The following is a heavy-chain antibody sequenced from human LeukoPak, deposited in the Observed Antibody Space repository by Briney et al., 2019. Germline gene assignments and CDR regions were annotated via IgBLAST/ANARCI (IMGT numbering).Heavy chain of an antibody. Sequence: PSETLSLTCAVYGGSFSGYYWSWIRQPPGKGLEWIGEINHSGSTNYNPSLKSRVTISVDTSKNQFSLKLSSATAADTAVYYCARRYCSGGSCYGGGWFDPWGQGTLVTVSS. CDR1: GGSFSGYY. CDR2: INHSGST. J-gene: IGHJ5*02. CDR3: ARRYCSGGSCYGGGWFDP. D-gene: IGHD2-15*01. V-gene: IGHV4-34*01.